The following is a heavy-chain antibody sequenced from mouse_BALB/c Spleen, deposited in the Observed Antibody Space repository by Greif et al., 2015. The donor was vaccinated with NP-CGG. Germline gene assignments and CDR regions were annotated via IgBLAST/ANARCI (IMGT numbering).Heavy chain of an antibody. V-gene: IGHV5-4*02. J-gene: IGHJ4*01. CDR2: ISDGGSYT. CDR1: GFTFSDYY. D-gene: IGHD2-4*01. CDR3: ARVGYDYDYAMDY. Sequence: EVKLVESRGGLAKPGGSLKLSCAASGFTFSDYYMYWVRQTPEKRLEWVATISDGGSYTYYPDSVKGRFTISRDNAKNNLYLQMSSLKSEDTAMYYCARVGYDYDYAMDYWGQGTSVTVSS.